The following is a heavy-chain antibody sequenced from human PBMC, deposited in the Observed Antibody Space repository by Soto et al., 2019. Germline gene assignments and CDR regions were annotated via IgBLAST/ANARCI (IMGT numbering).Heavy chain of an antibody. CDR2: IYYSGST. J-gene: IGHJ4*02. CDR3: ARGHPYYYDSSGYYDDY. CDR1: GGSISSYY. D-gene: IGHD3-22*01. Sequence: PSETLSLTCTVSGGSISSYYWSWIRQPPGKGLEWIGYIYYSGSTNYNPSLKSRVTISVDTSKNQFSLKLSSVTAADTAVYYCARGHPYYYDSSGYYDDYWGQGTLVTVSS. V-gene: IGHV4-59*01.